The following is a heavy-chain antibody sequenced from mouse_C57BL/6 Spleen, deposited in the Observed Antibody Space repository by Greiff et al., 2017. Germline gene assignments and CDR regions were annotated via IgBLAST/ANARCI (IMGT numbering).Heavy chain of an antibody. CDR2: ISNGGGST. J-gene: IGHJ2*01. V-gene: IGHV5-12*01. CDR3: ARRNWDYFDY. Sequence: EVMLVASGGGLVQPGGSLKLSCAASGFPFSDYYMYWVRQTPEKRLEWVAYISNGGGSTYYPDTVKGRFTISRDNAKNTLYLQMSRLKSEDTAMYYCARRNWDYFDYWGQGTTLTVSS. D-gene: IGHD4-1*01. CDR1: GFPFSDYY.